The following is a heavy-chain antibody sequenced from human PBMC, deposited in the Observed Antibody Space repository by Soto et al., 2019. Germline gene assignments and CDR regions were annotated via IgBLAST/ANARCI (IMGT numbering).Heavy chain of an antibody. V-gene: IGHV1-18*04. CDR1: GYTFTSYG. D-gene: IGHD2-21*02. CDR2: ISAYNGNT. CDR3: ARVRVTYYYYYGMDV. Sequence: SVKVSCKASGYTFTSYGISWVRQAPGQGLEWMGWISAYNGNTNYAQKLQGRVTMTTDTSTSTAYMELRSLRSDDTAVYYCARVRVTYYYYYGMDVWGQGTTVTVSS. J-gene: IGHJ6*02.